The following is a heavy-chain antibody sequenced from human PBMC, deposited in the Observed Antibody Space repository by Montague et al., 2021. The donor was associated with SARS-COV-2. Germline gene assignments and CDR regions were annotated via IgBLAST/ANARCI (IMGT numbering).Heavy chain of an antibody. D-gene: IGHD3-22*01. CDR2: IDWDDDD. Sequence: PALVKPTQSLTLTCTFSGFSLTTNGMCVSWIRQPPGKALEWLARIDWDDDDYYSTSLKTRLTISKDTSKNQVVLTMTNMDAVDTATYNCARTRAYYYDSSGYSYCFEYWGQGTLVTVSS. CDR1: GFSLTTNGMC. J-gene: IGHJ4*02. V-gene: IGHV2-70*11. CDR3: ARTRAYYYDSSGYSYCFEY.